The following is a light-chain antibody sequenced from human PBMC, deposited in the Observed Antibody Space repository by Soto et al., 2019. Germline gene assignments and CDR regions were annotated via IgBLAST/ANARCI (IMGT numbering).Light chain of an antibody. CDR2: SNN. Sequence: QSVLTQPPSSSGTPGQRVTISCSGSSSNIGNNDVYWYQQLPGTAPKLLIYSNNQRPSGVPDRFSGSKSGTSASLAISGLRSEDEADYYCAACDDSLSLYVFGSGTKLTVL. CDR3: AACDDSLSLYV. CDR1: SSNIGNND. J-gene: IGLJ1*01. V-gene: IGLV1-47*02.